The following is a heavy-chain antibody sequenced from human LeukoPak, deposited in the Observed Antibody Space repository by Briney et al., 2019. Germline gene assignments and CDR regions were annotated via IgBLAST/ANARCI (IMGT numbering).Heavy chain of an antibody. J-gene: IGHJ4*02. CDR3: ARGHGSGSYYNLYYFDY. D-gene: IGHD3-10*01. CDR1: GFTFSSYW. Sequence: PGGSLRLSCAASGFTFSSYWMSWVRQAPGKGLEWVANIKQDGSEKYYVDSVKGRFTISRDNAKNSLYLQMNSLRAEDTAVYYCARGHGSGSYYNLYYFDYWGQGTLVTVSS. V-gene: IGHV3-7*04. CDR2: IKQDGSEK.